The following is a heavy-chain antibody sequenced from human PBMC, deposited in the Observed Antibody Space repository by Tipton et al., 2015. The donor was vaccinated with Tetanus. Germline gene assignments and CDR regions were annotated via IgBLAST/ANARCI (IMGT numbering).Heavy chain of an antibody. Sequence: QLVQSGAEVEKPGASVKVSCKASGYTFTSYYMHWVRQAPGQGLEWMGIINPSGGSTSYAQKFQGRVTMTRDTSTSTVYMELSSLRSEDAAVYYCARSSIAGRWFDPWGQGTLVTVSS. V-gene: IGHV1-46*01. D-gene: IGHD6-6*01. J-gene: IGHJ5*02. CDR1: GYTFTSYY. CDR3: ARSSIAGRWFDP. CDR2: INPSGGST.